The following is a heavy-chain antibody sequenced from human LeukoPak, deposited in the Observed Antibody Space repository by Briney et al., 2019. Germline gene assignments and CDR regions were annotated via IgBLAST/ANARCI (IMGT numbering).Heavy chain of an antibody. CDR3: ASILYTIDY. CDR1: GGSISSSSYY. V-gene: IGHV4-39*01. CDR2: IYYSGTT. Sequence: SETLSLTCTVSGGSISSSSYYWGWIRQPPGKGLEWIGSIYYSGTTYYNPSLESRVTISVDTSKNQFSLKLSSMTAADTAVYYCASILYTIDYWGQGTLVTVSS. D-gene: IGHD2-21*01. J-gene: IGHJ4*02.